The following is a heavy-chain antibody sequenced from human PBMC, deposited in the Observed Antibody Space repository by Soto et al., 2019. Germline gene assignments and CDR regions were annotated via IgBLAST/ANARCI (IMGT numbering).Heavy chain of an antibody. J-gene: IGHJ4*02. CDR1: GFTFTSSA. Sequence: SVKVSCKASGFTFTSSAVQWVRQARGQRLEWIGWIVVGSGNTNYAQKFQERVTITRDMSTSTAYMELSSLRSEDTAVYYCAADSHMVRGVIKDYWGQGTLVTVSS. CDR2: IVVGSGNT. V-gene: IGHV1-58*01. D-gene: IGHD3-10*01. CDR3: AADSHMVRGVIKDY.